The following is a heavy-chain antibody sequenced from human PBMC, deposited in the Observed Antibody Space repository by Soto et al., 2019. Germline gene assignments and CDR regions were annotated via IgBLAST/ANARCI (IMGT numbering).Heavy chain of an antibody. CDR3: ARGVARSGYVDYYYYYMDV. V-gene: IGHV1-8*01. D-gene: IGHD5-12*01. CDR1: GYTLTSYD. Sequence: ASVKVSCTDSGYTLTSYDINWVRQATGQGLEWMGWMNPNSGNTGYAQKFQGRVTMTRNTSISTAYMELSSLRSEDTAVYYCARGVARSGYVDYYYYYMDVWGKGTTVTVSS. J-gene: IGHJ6*03. CDR2: MNPNSGNT.